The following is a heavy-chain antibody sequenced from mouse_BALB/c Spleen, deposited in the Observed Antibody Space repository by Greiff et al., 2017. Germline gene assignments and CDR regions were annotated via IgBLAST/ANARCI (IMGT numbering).Heavy chain of an antibody. CDR2: IDPSDSYT. CDR1: GYTFTSYW. CDR3: ARVYYGNPWFAY. D-gene: IGHD2-1*01. V-gene: IGHV1-69*02. J-gene: IGHJ3*01. Sequence: QVQLQQPGAELVKPGASVKLSCKASGYTFTSYWMHWVKQRPGQGLEWIGEIDPSDSYTNYNQKFKGKATLTVDKSSSTAYMQLSSLTSEDSAVYYCARVYYGNPWFAYWGQGTLVTVSA.